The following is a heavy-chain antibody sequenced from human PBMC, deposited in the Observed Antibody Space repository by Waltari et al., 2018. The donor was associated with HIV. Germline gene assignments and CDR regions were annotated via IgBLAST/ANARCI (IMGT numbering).Heavy chain of an antibody. CDR3: AKDRGAYDGDTLGDAFDI. CDR1: GFTFDDYA. V-gene: IGHV3-9*01. Sequence: EVQLVESGGGLVQPGRSLRLSCAASGFTFDDYAMHWVRQAPGKGLEWVSGISWNSGSIGYADSVKGRFTISRDNAKNSLYLQMNSLRAEDTALYYCAKDRGAYDGDTLGDAFDIWGQGTMVTVSS. CDR2: ISWNSGSI. J-gene: IGHJ3*02. D-gene: IGHD4-17*01.